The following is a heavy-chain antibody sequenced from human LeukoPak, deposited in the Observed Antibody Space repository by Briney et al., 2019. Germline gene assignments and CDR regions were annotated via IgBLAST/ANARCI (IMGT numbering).Heavy chain of an antibody. J-gene: IGHJ4*02. CDR2: TRYDGSNK. Sequence: GGSLRLSCAASGFTVNTNGMHWVRQVPGKGLEWVAFTRYDGSNKYYVDSVKGRFTISRDNSKNTLYLQMNSLRAEDTALYYCAKTSCSTTSCPGDYWGQGTLVTVSS. V-gene: IGHV3-30*02. CDR3: AKTSCSTTSCPGDY. CDR1: GFTVNTNG. D-gene: IGHD2-2*01.